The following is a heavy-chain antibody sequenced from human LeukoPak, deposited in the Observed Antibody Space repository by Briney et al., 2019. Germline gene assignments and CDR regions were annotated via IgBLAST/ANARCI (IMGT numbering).Heavy chain of an antibody. V-gene: IGHV1-69*04. J-gene: IGHJ6*02. CDR3: ARTYYYDSSGYPIYYYGMDV. D-gene: IGHD3-22*01. CDR1: GGTFSSYA. Sequence: SVKVSCKASGGTFSSYAISCVRQAPGQGLEWMGRIIPILGIANYAQKFQGRVTITADKSTSTAYMELSSLRSEDTAVYYCARTYYYDSSGYPIYYYGMDVWGQGTTVTVSS. CDR2: IIPILGIA.